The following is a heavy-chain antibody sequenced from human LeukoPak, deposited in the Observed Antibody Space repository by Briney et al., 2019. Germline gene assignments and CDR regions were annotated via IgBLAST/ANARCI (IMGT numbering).Heavy chain of an antibody. J-gene: IGHJ4*02. CDR1: GYTLTELS. Sequence: GASVKVSCKVSGYTLTELSMHWVRQSPGKGLEWMGGFDPEDGETIHAQKFQGRVTMTEDTSTDTAYMELSSLRSEDTAVYYCATDLSAVAGMWGQGTLVTVSS. D-gene: IGHD6-19*01. CDR2: FDPEDGET. V-gene: IGHV1-24*01. CDR3: ATDLSAVAGM.